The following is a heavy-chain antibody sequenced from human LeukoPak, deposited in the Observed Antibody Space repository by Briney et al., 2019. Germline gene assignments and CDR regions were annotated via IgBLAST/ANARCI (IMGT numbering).Heavy chain of an antibody. D-gene: IGHD3-16*02. CDR1: GFTFSSYG. J-gene: IGHJ4*02. CDR2: IRCDGSNK. CDR3: AKDAVITFGGVIVRVDY. V-gene: IGHV3-30*02. Sequence: GGSLRLPCAASGFTFSSYGMHWVRQAPGKGLEWVAFIRCDGSNKYYADSVKGRFTISRDNSKNTLYLQMNSLRAEDTAVYYCAKDAVITFGGVIVRVDYWGQGTLVTASS.